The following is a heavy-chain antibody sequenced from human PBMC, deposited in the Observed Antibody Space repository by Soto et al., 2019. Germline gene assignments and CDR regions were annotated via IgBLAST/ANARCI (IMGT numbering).Heavy chain of an antibody. CDR2: IYYSGST. J-gene: IGHJ6*02. V-gene: IGHV4-39*01. CDR3: ARAWGRLDTWGGDYYGMDV. Sequence: QLQLQESGPGLMKPSETLSLTCTVSGGSISSSSYYWGWIRQPPGKGLEWIGSIYYSGSTYYNPSLKSRDTISVDTSKNQFSLKLSSVTAADTAVYYCARAWGRLDTWGGDYYGMDVWGQGTTVTVSS. D-gene: IGHD3-16*01. CDR1: GGSISSSSYY.